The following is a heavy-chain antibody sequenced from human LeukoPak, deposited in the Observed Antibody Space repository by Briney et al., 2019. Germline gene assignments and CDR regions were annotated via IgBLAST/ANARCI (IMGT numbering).Heavy chain of an antibody. CDR3: ARDGGVGATWEGFDY. V-gene: IGHV3-7*01. CDR2: IKRDGSDQ. J-gene: IGHJ4*02. CDR1: GFTFSSYW. D-gene: IGHD1-26*01. Sequence: PGGSLRLSCAASGFTFSSYWMSWVRQAPGKGLEWVANIKRDGSDQYYVDPVKGRFTISRDDAKYSLYLQMNSLRAEDTAVYYCARDGGVGATWEGFDYWGQGILVTVSS.